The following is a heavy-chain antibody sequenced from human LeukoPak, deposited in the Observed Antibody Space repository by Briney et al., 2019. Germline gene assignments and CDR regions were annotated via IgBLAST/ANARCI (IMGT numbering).Heavy chain of an antibody. CDR3: ASGGTDSSGYYDYFDY. CDR2: INPNSGGT. V-gene: IGHV1-2*02. D-gene: IGHD3-22*01. J-gene: IGHJ4*02. Sequence: ASVKVSCKASGYTFTGYYMHWVRQAPGQGLEWMGWINPNSGGTNYAQEFQGRVTMTRDTSISTAYMELSRLRSDDTAVYYCASGGTDSSGYYDYFDYWGQGTLVTVSS. CDR1: GYTFTGYY.